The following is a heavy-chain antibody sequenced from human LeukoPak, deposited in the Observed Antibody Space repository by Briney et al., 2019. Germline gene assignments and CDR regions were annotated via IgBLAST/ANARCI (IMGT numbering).Heavy chain of an antibody. CDR1: GYTFTSYA. V-gene: IGHV1-69*13. Sequence: SVKVSCKASGYTFTSYAISWVRQAPGQGLEWMGGIISIFGTANYAQKFQGRVTITADESTSTAYMELSSLRSEDTAVYYCARDNTHYYDSSGYYGYWGQGTLVTVSS. CDR2: IISIFGTA. J-gene: IGHJ4*02. CDR3: ARDNTHYYDSSGYYGY. D-gene: IGHD3-22*01.